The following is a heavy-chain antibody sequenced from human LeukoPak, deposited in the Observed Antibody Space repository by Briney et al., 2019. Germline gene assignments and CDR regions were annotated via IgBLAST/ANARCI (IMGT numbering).Heavy chain of an antibody. CDR1: GFTFSSYA. CDR2: ISASGGGT. Sequence: PGGPLRLSCAASGFTFSSYAMTWVRQAPGKGLEWVSAISASGGGTSYADSVKGRSTISRDNSKNMLYLQMNSLSVEDTAVYYCAKGRSTSWKASYYFDYWGQGTQLTVSS. CDR3: AKGRSTSWKASYYFDY. D-gene: IGHD2-2*01. V-gene: IGHV3-23*01. J-gene: IGHJ4*02.